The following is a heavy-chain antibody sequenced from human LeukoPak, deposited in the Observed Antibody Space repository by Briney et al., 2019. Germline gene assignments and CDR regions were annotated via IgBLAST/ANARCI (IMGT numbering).Heavy chain of an antibody. CDR3: ARQTVVVPAETYYYYYYMDV. D-gene: IGHD2-2*01. Sequence: PGGSLRLSCAASGFTFSSYWMSWIRQPPGKGLEWIGEINHSGSTNYNPSLKSRVTISVDTSKNQFSLKLSSVTAADTAVYYCARQTVVVPAETYYYYYYMDVWGKGTTVTISS. CDR2: INHSGST. V-gene: IGHV4-34*01. CDR1: GFTFSSYW. J-gene: IGHJ6*03.